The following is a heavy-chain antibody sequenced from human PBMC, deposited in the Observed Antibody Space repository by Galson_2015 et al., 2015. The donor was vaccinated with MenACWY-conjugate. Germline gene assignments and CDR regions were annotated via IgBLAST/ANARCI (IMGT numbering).Heavy chain of an antibody. V-gene: IGHV3-30*04. D-gene: IGHD3-10*01. CDR2: ISNDARNK. CDR1: GFIFSNYA. J-gene: IGHJ4*02. Sequence: SLRLSCAASGFIFSNYALHWVRQAPGKGLEWVAFISNDARNKYYADSVEGRFTVSRDNSKNTVYLQMNSLRVEDTAVYYCARIWFRNPEVWASYWGQGTLVTVSS. CDR3: ARIWFRNPEVWASY.